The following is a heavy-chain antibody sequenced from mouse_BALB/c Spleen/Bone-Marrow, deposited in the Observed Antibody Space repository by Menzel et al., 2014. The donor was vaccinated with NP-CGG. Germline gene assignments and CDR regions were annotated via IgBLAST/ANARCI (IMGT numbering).Heavy chain of an antibody. V-gene: IGHV1-26*01. D-gene: IGHD2-3*01. CDR1: GYTFTEYT. Sequence: EVKLVESGPELVKPGASVKISCKTSGYTFTEYTMHWVKQSHVKSLEWIGGINPNNGGTSYNQKFKDKATWTVDKSSSTAYMELRSLTSEDSAVYYCARGWLLRHYFDYWGRGATLTVSS. J-gene: IGHJ2*01. CDR2: INPNNGGT. CDR3: ARGWLLRHYFDY.